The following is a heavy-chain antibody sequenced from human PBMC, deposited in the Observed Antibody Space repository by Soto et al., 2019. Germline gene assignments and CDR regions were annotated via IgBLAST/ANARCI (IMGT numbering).Heavy chain of an antibody. V-gene: IGHV1-3*01. D-gene: IGHD6-13*01. CDR1: GYTFTCYA. CDR2: INAGNGNT. Sequence: ASVKVSCKASGYTFTCYAMHWVRQAPGQRLEWMGWINAGNGNTKYSQKFQGRVTITRDTSASTAYMELSSLRSEDTAVYYCARDSTFGITWQQLDPPAYWGQGTLVTVSS. J-gene: IGHJ4*02. CDR3: ARDSTFGITWQQLDPPAY.